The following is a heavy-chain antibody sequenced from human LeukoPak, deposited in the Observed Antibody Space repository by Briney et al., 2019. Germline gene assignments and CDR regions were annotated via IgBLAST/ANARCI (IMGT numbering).Heavy chain of an antibody. Sequence: RWASVKVSCKASGGTFSSYAISWVRQATGQGLEWMGWMNPNSGNTGYAQKFQGRVTMTRNTSISTAYMELSSLRSEDTAVYYCAKRIYGYYYYYGMDVWGQGTTVTVSS. V-gene: IGHV1-8*02. CDR2: MNPNSGNT. D-gene: IGHD2/OR15-2a*01. CDR1: GGTFSSYA. J-gene: IGHJ6*02. CDR3: AKRIYGYYYYYGMDV.